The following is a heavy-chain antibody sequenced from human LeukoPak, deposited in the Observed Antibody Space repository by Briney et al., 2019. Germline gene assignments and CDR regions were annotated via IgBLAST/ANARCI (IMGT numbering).Heavy chain of an antibody. CDR3: AKDKHYCSSASCYLYYFDY. Sequence: GGSLRLSCAASGFTLSGYWMSWVRRAPGKGLEWVANIKQDGNEKYYVDSVRGRFTISRDNSKNTLYLQMNSLRAEDTAVYYCAKDKHYCSSASCYLYYFDYWGQGTLVTVSS. V-gene: IGHV3-7*03. D-gene: IGHD2-2*01. J-gene: IGHJ4*02. CDR1: GFTLSGYW. CDR2: IKQDGNEK.